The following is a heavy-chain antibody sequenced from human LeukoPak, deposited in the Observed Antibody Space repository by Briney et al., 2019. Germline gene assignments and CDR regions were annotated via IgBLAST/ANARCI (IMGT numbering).Heavy chain of an antibody. J-gene: IGHJ4*02. D-gene: IGHD4-17*01. CDR3: ARVFSAVTPTFDY. CDR1: GYTFTGYY. CDR2: INPNSGGT. V-gene: IGHV1-2*06. Sequence: GASVKVSCKASGYTFTGYYMHWVRQAPGQGLEWMGRINPNSGGTNYAQKFQGRVTMTRDTSISTAYMELSRLRSDDTAVYYCARVFSAVTPTFDYWGQGTLVTVSS.